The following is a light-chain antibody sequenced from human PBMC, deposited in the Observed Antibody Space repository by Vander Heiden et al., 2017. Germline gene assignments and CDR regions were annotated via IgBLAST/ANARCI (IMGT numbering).Light chain of an antibody. V-gene: IGLV4-69*01. CDR3: QTWGTGALVV. Sequence: QLVLTQSPSASAPLGASVTLTSPLRSGPRAYAIAWHQQQPEKGPRYLLELNSDGRHTKGDGIPDRCSASSSVAERYLTISSLQSDDEADYYCQTWGTGALVVFGGGTKLTVL. CDR1: SGPRAYA. CDR2: LNSDGRH. J-gene: IGLJ2*01.